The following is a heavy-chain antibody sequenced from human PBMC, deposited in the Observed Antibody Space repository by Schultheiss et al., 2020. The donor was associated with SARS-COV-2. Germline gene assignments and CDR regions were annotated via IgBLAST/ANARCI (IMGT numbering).Heavy chain of an antibody. D-gene: IGHD3-9*01. CDR3: ARSLRYFDWLSY. J-gene: IGHJ4*02. CDR2: IYYSGST. Sequence: SETLSLTCTVSGGSISSYYWSWIRQPAGKGLEWIGYIYYSGSTYYNPSLKSRVTISVDTSKNQFSLKLSSVTAADTAVYYCARSLRYFDWLSYWGQGTLVTVSS. CDR1: GGSISSYY. V-gene: IGHV4-59*06.